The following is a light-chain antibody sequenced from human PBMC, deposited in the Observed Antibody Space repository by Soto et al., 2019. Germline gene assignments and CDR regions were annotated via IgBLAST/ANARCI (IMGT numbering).Light chain of an antibody. J-gene: IGKJ1*01. CDR3: QQYYATPWT. CDR2: WAS. CDR1: QSVLYSSKNKNY. V-gene: IGKV4-1*01. Sequence: DIVMTQSPDSLAVSLGERATINCKSSQSVLYSSKNKNYLAWYQQKPGQPPKLVIYWASTRESGVPDRFSGSGSGTDFTLTISSLQAEDVAVYYCQQYYATPWTFGPGTKVEI.